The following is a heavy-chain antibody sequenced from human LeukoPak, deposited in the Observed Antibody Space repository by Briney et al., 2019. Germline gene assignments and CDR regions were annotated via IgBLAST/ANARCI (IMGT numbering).Heavy chain of an antibody. CDR1: GGSISSYY. J-gene: IGHJ4*02. D-gene: IGHD4-11*01. CDR2: IYTSGST. Sequence: SETLSLTCTGSGGSISSYYWSWIRQPAGKGLEWIGRIYTSGSTNYNPSLKSRVTMSVDTSKNQFSLKVSSVTAADTAVYYCAREGTTVTGFDYWGQGTLVTVSS. V-gene: IGHV4-4*07. CDR3: AREGTTVTGFDY.